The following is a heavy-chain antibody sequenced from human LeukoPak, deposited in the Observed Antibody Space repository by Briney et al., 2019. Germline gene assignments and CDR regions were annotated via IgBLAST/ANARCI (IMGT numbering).Heavy chain of an antibody. CDR3: VAAAGTWLRDFGWFDP. J-gene: IGHJ5*02. V-gene: IGHV4-38-2*02. CDR1: GYSISSGYY. Sequence: PSETLSLTCTVSGYSISSGYYWGWIRQPPGKGLGWIGSIYHSGSTYYNPSLKSRVTISVDTSKNQFSLKLSSVTAADTAVYYCVAAAGTWLRDFGWFDPWGQGTLVTVSS. CDR2: IYHSGST. D-gene: IGHD6-13*01.